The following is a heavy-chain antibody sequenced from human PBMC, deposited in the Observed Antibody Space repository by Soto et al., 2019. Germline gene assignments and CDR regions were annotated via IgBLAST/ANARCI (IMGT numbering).Heavy chain of an antibody. D-gene: IGHD3-10*01. CDR1: EFIFPTYA. J-gene: IGHJ5*02. CDR2: ISGSTDDT. CDR3: AKEVFGVVGGSGHDT. V-gene: IGHV3-23*01. Sequence: PGGSLRLSCAASEFIFPTYAMTLLRQAPWKGLEWVSSISGSTDDTFYADSVNGRFTISRDNSKNTLFLQMNSLRAEDTAVYYCAKEVFGVVGGSGHDTWDQGTLVTVS.